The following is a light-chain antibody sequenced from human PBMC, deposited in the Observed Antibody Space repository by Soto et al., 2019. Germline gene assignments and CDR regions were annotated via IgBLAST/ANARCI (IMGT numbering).Light chain of an antibody. CDR3: QTSDCGDVV. J-gene: IGLJ2*01. V-gene: IGLV6-57*02. CDR2: EDT. Sequence: NFMLTQPHSVSESPGKTVTISCTGTSGSIADNYVQWYQQRPGSAPTTVIYEDTQRPSGVPDRFSGSIDYTSNSASLTISGLETADEADYYCQTSDCGDVVFGGGTKVTVL. CDR1: SGSIADNY.